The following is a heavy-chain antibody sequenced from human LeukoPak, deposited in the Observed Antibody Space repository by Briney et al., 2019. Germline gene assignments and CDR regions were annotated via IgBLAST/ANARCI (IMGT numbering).Heavy chain of an antibody. Sequence: GSLRLSCIASGFTFSSHSMNWVRQAPGKGLEWVSAISGSGGSTYYADSVKGRFTISRDNSKNTLYLQMNSLRAEDTAVYYCAKTFEFKYFDYWGQGTLVTVSS. D-gene: IGHD3-10*01. J-gene: IGHJ4*02. CDR3: AKTFEFKYFDY. CDR1: GFTFSSHS. CDR2: ISGSGGST. V-gene: IGHV3-23*01.